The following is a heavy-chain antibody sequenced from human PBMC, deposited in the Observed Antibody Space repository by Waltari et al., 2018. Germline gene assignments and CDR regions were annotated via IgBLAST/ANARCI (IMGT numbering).Heavy chain of an antibody. CDR3: ARDCSGGSCYSTRFDY. CDR1: GYTFTSYG. D-gene: IGHD2-15*01. V-gene: IGHV1-18*01. Sequence: QVQLVQSGAEVKKPGASVKVSCKASGYTFTSYGISWVRQAPGQGLEWMGWISDYNGNTNYAQKLQGRVTMTTDTSTSTAYMELRSLRSDDTAVYYCARDCSGGSCYSTRFDYWGQGTLVTVSS. CDR2: ISDYNGNT. J-gene: IGHJ4*02.